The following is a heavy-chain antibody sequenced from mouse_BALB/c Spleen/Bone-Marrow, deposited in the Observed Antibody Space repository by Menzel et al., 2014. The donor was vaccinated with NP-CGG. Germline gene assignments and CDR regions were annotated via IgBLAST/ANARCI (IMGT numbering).Heavy chain of an antibody. V-gene: IGHV1-14*01. CDR3: ARGGNPYWYFDV. CDR2: INPYNDGT. J-gene: IGHJ1*01. D-gene: IGHD1-1*02. Sequence: VQLQQSGPELVKPGASVRMSCKASGYTFTSYVMHWVKQKPGQGLEWIGYINPYNDGTKYNEKFKGKATLTSDKSSSTAYMELSSLTSEDSAVYYCARGGNPYWYFDVWGAGTTVTVSS. CDR1: GYTFTSYV.